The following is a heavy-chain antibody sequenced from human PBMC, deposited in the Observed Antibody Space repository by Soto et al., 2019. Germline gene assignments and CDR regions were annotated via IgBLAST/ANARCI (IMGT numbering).Heavy chain of an antibody. J-gene: IGHJ5*02. CDR2: IYYSGST. Sequence: QVQLQESGPGLVKPSQTLSLTCTVSGGSISSGGYYWSWIRQHPGKGLEWIGYIYYSGSTYYNPSLRSRVTISVDTSKNQFSLKLSSVTAADTAVYYCARVGGRDPRYNWFDPWGQGTLVTVSS. CDR3: ARVGGRDPRYNWFDP. D-gene: IGHD2-15*01. V-gene: IGHV4-31*03. CDR1: GGSISSGGYY.